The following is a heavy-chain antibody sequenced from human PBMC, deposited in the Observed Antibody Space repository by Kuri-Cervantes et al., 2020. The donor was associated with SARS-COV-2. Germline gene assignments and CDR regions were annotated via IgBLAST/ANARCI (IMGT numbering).Heavy chain of an antibody. CDR3: AKVETASLDY. J-gene: IGHJ4*02. CDR2: VRRDGSNY. Sequence: GESLKISCAASGFTFSYYGMHWVRQAPGKGLEWVGFVRRDGSNYYYADSVRGRFTISRDNSKNSLYLEMNGLRPEDTAVYYCAKVETASLDYWGQGTLVTVSS. CDR1: GFTFSYYG. D-gene: IGHD3-3*01. V-gene: IGHV3-30*02.